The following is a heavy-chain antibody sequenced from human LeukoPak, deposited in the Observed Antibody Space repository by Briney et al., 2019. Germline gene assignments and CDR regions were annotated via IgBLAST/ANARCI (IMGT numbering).Heavy chain of an antibody. CDR3: ARLYYESAIHHPFDY. CDR1: GFTLTDHY. J-gene: IGHJ4*02. CDR2: SRDKRGRYTT. V-gene: IGHV3-72*01. Sequence: GGSLRLTCAASGFTLTDHYVDWARQAPGKGLEWVGRSRDKRGRYTTEFAAAVRGRFTISRDEPKNSLYLQMNSLRTEDSAVYYCARLYYESAIHHPFDYWGQGTLATVSS. D-gene: IGHD3-16*01.